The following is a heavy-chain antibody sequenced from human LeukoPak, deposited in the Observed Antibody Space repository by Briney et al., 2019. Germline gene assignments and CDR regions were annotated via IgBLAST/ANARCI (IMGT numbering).Heavy chain of an antibody. D-gene: IGHD4-17*01. V-gene: IGHV3-33*08. CDR1: GFTFRSFS. Sequence: PGGSLRLSCAASGFTFRSFSMNWVRQAPGKGLKWVAVIWYDGSNKYYADSVKGRFTISRDNSKNTLYLQMNSLRAEDTAVYYCARDTGLDYWGQGTLVTVSS. CDR3: ARDTGLDY. CDR2: IWYDGSNK. J-gene: IGHJ4*02.